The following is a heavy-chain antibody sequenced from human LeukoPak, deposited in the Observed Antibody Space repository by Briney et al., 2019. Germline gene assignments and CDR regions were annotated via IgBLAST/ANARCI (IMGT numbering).Heavy chain of an antibody. J-gene: IGHJ3*02. CDR2: ISAYNGNT. V-gene: IGHV1-18*01. CDR1: GYTFTSYG. D-gene: IGHD3-3*01. CDR3: AARRIRNGVLEWLPSDAFDI. Sequence: ASVKVSCKASGYTFTSYGISWVRQAPGQGLEWMGWISAYNGNTNYAQKFQERVTITRDMSTSTAYMELSSLRSEDTAVYYCAARRIRNGVLEWLPSDAFDIWGQGTMVTVSS.